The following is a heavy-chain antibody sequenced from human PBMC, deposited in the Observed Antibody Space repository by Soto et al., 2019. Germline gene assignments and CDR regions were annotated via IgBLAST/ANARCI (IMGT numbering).Heavy chain of an antibody. V-gene: IGHV3-64*01. D-gene: IGHD3-10*01. CDR3: ARGPYYYGSGSSAFDI. Sequence: EVQLVESGGGLVQPGGSLRLSCAASGFTFSSYAMHWVRQAPGKGLEYVSAISSNGGSTYYAHSVKGTFTISRDNSKNTLYLQMGSLRAEDMAVYYCARGPYYYGSGSSAFDIWGQGTMVTVSS. CDR1: GFTFSSYA. J-gene: IGHJ3*02. CDR2: ISSNGGST.